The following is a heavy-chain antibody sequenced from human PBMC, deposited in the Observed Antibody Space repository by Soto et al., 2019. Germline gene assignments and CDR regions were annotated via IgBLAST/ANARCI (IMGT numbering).Heavy chain of an antibody. CDR3: AREVGPYSSSSDGPFDY. D-gene: IGHD6-6*01. J-gene: IGHJ4*02. Sequence: EVHLVESGGGLVQPGGSLRLSCAASGFTVSSNYMNWVRQAPGKGLEWVSIIYRGGSTNYADSVKGRFTISRDYSKNTLYLQMHRLGAEDTAVYYCAREVGPYSSSSDGPFDYWGQGTVVTVSS. CDR1: GFTVSSNY. CDR2: IYRGGST. V-gene: IGHV3-66*01.